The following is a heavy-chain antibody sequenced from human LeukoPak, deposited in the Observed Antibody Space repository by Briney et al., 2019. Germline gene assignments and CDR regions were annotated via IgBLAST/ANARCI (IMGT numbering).Heavy chain of an antibody. CDR2: ISSSSSYI. CDR3: ARWDDTYSYGSFSDFDY. V-gene: IGHV3-21*01. Sequence: GGSLRLSCAASGFTFSSYSMNWVRQAPGKGLEWVSSISSSSSYIYYADSVKGRFTISRDNAKNSLYLQMYSLRAEDTAVYYCARWDDTYSYGSFSDFDYWGQGTLVTVSS. CDR1: GFTFSSYS. D-gene: IGHD5-18*01. J-gene: IGHJ4*02.